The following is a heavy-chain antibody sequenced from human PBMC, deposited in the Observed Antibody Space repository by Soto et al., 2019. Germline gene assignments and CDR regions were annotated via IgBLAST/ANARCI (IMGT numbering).Heavy chain of an antibody. Sequence: QVQLVQSGDEVRKPGSSVKVSCKASGYIFVNYGIAWVRQAPGQGLEWMGWISPYSGNTNYASKVQGRLTMTTDTSTSTASMDMGSLTSDDTAVYDCAMVDNYVTPTPQDVWGQGTTVTVSS. D-gene: IGHD3-16*01. J-gene: IGHJ6*02. CDR3: AMVDNYVTPTPQDV. CDR1: GYIFVNYG. V-gene: IGHV1-18*01. CDR2: ISPYSGNT.